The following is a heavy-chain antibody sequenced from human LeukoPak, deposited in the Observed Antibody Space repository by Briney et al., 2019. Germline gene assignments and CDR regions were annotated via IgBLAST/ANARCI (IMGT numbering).Heavy chain of an antibody. CDR3: ARQIPESYGDIPPGPGPFDY. Sequence: GGSLEISWKGSGSIFTSYWIGWVRQMPGKGLEGMGIIYPGDSDTGYSPSFQGQVTISADKSISTAYLQWSSLKASDTAMYYCARQIPESYGDIPPGPGPFDYWGQGTLVTVSS. CDR1: GSIFTSYW. V-gene: IGHV5-51*01. D-gene: IGHD4-17*01. CDR2: IYPGDSDT. J-gene: IGHJ4*02.